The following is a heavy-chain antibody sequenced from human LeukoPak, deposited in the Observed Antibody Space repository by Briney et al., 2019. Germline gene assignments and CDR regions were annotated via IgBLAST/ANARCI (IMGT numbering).Heavy chain of an antibody. Sequence: PSQTLSLTCTVSGGSISSGGYYWSWIRQHPGKGLEWIGYIYYSGSTYCNPSLKSRVTISVDTSKNQFSLKLSSVTAADTAVYYCARVRYSISWIDYWGQGTLVTVSS. D-gene: IGHD6-13*01. CDR2: IYYSGST. J-gene: IGHJ4*02. CDR1: GGSISSGGYY. CDR3: ARVRYSISWIDY. V-gene: IGHV4-31*03.